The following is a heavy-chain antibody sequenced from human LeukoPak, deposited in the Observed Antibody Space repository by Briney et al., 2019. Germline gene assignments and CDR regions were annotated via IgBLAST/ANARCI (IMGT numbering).Heavy chain of an antibody. CDR3: AKFSYYDSSGYHG. CDR1: GFTFSSYA. D-gene: IGHD3-22*01. Sequence: GGSLRLSCVASGFTFSSYAMHWVRQAPGKGLEWVAVISYDGSNKYYADSVKGRFTISRDNSKNTLYLQMNSLRAEDTAVYYCAKFSYYDSSGYHGWGQGTLVTVSS. V-gene: IGHV3-30-3*02. CDR2: ISYDGSNK. J-gene: IGHJ4*02.